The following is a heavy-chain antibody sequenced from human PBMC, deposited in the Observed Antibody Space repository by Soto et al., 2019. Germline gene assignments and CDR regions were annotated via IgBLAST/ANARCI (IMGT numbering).Heavy chain of an antibody. Sequence: QVTLKESGPVLVKPTETLTLTCTVSGFSLSNARMGVSWIRQPPGKALEWLAHIFSNDEKSYSTSLKSRLTISKDTSKSQVVLTMTNMDPVDTATYYCARILSGGSWPYYYYFMDVWGKGTTVSVSS. CDR3: ARILSGGSWPYYYYFMDV. V-gene: IGHV2-26*01. CDR1: GFSLSNARMG. J-gene: IGHJ6*03. D-gene: IGHD2-15*01. CDR2: IFSNDEK.